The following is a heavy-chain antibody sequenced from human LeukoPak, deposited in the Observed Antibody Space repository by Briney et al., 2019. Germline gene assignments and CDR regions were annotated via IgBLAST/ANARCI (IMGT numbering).Heavy chain of an antibody. CDR3: ARGYSSSSSPVSQGWFDP. Sequence: SETLSLTCTVSGGSISSGDYYWSWVRQPPGKGLEWIGYIYYSGSTYYNPSLKSRVTISVDTSKNQFSLNLSSVTAADTAVYYCARGYSSSSSPVSQGWFDPWGQGTLVTVSS. CDR2: IYYSGST. CDR1: GGSISSGDYY. V-gene: IGHV4-30-4*01. J-gene: IGHJ5*02. D-gene: IGHD6-13*01.